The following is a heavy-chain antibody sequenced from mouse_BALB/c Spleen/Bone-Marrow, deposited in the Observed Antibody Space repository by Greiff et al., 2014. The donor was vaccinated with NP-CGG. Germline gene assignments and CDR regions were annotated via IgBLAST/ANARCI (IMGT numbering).Heavy chain of an antibody. Sequence: EVQLHQSGGGLVKPGGSLKLSCAASGFTFSSYTMSWVRQTPEKRLEWVATISSGGSYTYYPDSVKGRFTISRDNAKNTLYLQMSSLKSEDTAMYYCTRSYYRYDEEAWFAYWGQGTLVTVSA. V-gene: IGHV5-6-4*01. D-gene: IGHD2-14*01. CDR2: ISSGGSYT. J-gene: IGHJ3*01. CDR1: GFTFSSYT. CDR3: TRSYYRYDEEAWFAY.